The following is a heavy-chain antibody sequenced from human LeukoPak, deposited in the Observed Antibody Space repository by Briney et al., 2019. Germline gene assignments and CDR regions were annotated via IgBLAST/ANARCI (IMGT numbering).Heavy chain of an antibody. D-gene: IGHD2-2*01. CDR1: GGSISSYY. CDR3: AREAYCSSTSCLMGLDY. CDR2: IYTSGST. J-gene: IGHJ4*02. Sequence: SETLSLTCTVSGGSISSYYWSWIRQPAGKGLEWIGRIYTSGSTNYNPSLKSRVTMSVDTSKNQFSLKLSSVTAADTAVYYCAREAYCSSTSCLMGLDYWGQGTLVTVSS. V-gene: IGHV4-4*07.